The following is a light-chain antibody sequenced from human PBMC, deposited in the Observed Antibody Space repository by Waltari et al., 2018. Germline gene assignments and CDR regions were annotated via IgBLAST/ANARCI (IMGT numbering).Light chain of an antibody. V-gene: IGLV2-14*01. CDR1: SSDVGGDDS. CDR2: DVN. CDR3: SSQSTKNGVI. J-gene: IGLJ2*01. Sequence: QSALTQPASVSGSPGQSITISCTGSSSDVGGDDSVSWYEDHPGQAPKVLIYDVNTRPSGVSDRFSGSKSGNTASLTISALQAEDDATFYCSSQSTKNGVIFGGGTKVTVL.